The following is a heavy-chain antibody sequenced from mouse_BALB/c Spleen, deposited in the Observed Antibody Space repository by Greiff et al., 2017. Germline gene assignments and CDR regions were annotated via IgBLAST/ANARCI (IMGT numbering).Heavy chain of an antibody. V-gene: IGHV3-6*02. CDR3: ARATVYAMDY. Sequence: EVQLQQSGPGLVKPSQSLSLTCSVTGYSITSGYYWNWIRQFPGTKLEWMGYISYDGSNNYNPSLKNRISITRDTSKNQFFLKLNSVTTEDTATYYCARATVYAMDYWGQGTSVTVSS. J-gene: IGHJ4*01. CDR1: GYSITSGYY. D-gene: IGHD1-1*01. CDR2: ISYDGSN.